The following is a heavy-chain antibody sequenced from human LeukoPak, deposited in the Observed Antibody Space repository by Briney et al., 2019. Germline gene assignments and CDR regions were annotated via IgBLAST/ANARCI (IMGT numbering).Heavy chain of an antibody. CDR2: ISFSAINT. CDR3: AKFDSSSWYYFDY. J-gene: IGHJ4*02. V-gene: IGHV3-23*01. CDR1: GFTFSDYA. D-gene: IGHD6-13*01. Sequence: PGGSLRLSCAASGFTFSDYAMSWVRQAPGKGLEWVSTISFSAINTYYADAVEGRFTISRDNSKNTLYLQMNSLRAEDTAVYYCAKFDSSSWYYFDYWGQGTLVTVSS.